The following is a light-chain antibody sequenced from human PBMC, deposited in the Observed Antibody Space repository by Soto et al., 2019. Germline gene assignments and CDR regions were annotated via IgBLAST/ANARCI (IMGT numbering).Light chain of an antibody. CDR2: DAP. CDR1: QRVSSY. Sequence: EIELTQSPATLSLSPGARATLSCRASQRVSSYLAWYQQKLGQAPRLLIYDAPAKATGIPGRFSGSGSGTDFTLPISSLEPEDFAVYYCQQHSNWPPITVGQGTRLEIK. CDR3: QQHSNWPPIT. J-gene: IGKJ5*01. V-gene: IGKV3-11*01.